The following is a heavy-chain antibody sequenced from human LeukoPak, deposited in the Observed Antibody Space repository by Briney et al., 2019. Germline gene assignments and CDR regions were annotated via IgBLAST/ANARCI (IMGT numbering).Heavy chain of an antibody. Sequence: GGSLRHSCAASGFTVNSNYMSWVRQAPGKGLEWVSVIYSGGSTYYADSVKGRFTISRDNSKNTLYLQMNSLRAEDTAVYYCARSPAYCGGDCSTKSNIVNWYFDLWGRGTLVTVSS. V-gene: IGHV3-66*02. CDR1: GFTVNSNY. CDR3: ARSPAYCGGDCSTKSNIVNWYFDL. D-gene: IGHD2-21*02. CDR2: IYSGGST. J-gene: IGHJ2*01.